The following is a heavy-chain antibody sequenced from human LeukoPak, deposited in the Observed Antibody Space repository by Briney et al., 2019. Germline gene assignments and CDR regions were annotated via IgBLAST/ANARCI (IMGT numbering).Heavy chain of an antibody. CDR3: ARTQPAGVGNWFDP. Sequence: SQTLSLTCAISGDSVSSNSAAWNWIRQSPSRGLEWLGRTYYRSKWFFDYAVSVKSRITINPDTSKNQFSLQLNSVTPEDTAVYYCARTQPAGVGNWFDPWGQGTLVTVSS. CDR2: TYYRSKWFF. J-gene: IGHJ5*02. V-gene: IGHV6-1*01. D-gene: IGHD2-2*01. CDR1: GDSVSSNSAA.